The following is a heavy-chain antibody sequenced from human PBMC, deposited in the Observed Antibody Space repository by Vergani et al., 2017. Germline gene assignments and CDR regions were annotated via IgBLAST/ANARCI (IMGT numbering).Heavy chain of an antibody. Sequence: QVQLQESGPGLVKPSETLSLTCAVSGYSISSGYYWGWLRQPPGKGLEWIGSIYHSGSTYYNPSLKSRVTISVDTSKNQFSLKLSSVTAADTAVYYCARHANTYDSSGYSHFGVSDYWGQGTLVTVSS. CDR1: GYSISSGYY. CDR3: ARHANTYDSSGYSHFGVSDY. J-gene: IGHJ4*02. D-gene: IGHD3-22*01. CDR2: IYHSGST. V-gene: IGHV4-38-2*01.